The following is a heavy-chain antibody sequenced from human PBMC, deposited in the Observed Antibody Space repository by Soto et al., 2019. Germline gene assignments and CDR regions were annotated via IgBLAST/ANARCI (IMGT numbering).Heavy chain of an antibody. V-gene: IGHV4-4*02. J-gene: IGHJ6*02. CDR3: ARSPDSSGYYPRWYYYGMDV. Sequence: PSETLSLTCTVSGGSISSGGYYWWSWVRQPPGKGLEWIGEIYHSGSTNYNPSLKSRVTISVDKSKNQFSLKLSSVTAADTAVYYCARSPDSSGYYPRWYYYGMDVWGQGTTVTVSS. D-gene: IGHD3-22*01. CDR2: IYHSGST. CDR1: GGSISSGGYYW.